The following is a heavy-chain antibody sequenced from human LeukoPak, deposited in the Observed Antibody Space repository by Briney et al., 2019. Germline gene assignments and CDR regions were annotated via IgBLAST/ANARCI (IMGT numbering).Heavy chain of an antibody. J-gene: IGHJ4*02. CDR3: VRHPGSYNVLTGYSYYFDY. CDR2: IKHDGSDH. V-gene: IGHV3-7*01. D-gene: IGHD3-9*01. CDR1: GFTFGSYW. Sequence: GGSLRLSCVGSGFTFGSYWMSWVRQAPGKGLEWVANIKHDGSDHYYADSVAGRFTISRDNAKNSLSLEMSSLRAEDAAVYFCVRHPGSYNVLTGYSYYFDYWGQGTLVTVSS.